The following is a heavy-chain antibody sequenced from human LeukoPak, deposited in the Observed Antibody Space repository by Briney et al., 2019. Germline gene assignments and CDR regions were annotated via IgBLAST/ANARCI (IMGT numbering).Heavy chain of an antibody. Sequence: SETLSLTCTVSGGSISSSSYYWGWIRQPPGKGLEWIGSIYYSGSTYYNPSLKSRVTISVDTSKNQFSLKLSSVTAADTAVYYCAREGYSSSCLNFDYWGQGTLVTVSS. J-gene: IGHJ4*02. CDR3: AREGYSSSCLNFDY. CDR1: GGSISSSSYY. V-gene: IGHV4-39*07. CDR2: IYYSGST. D-gene: IGHD6-13*01.